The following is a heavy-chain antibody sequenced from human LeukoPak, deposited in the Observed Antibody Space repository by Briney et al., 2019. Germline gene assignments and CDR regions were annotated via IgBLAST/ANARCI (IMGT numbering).Heavy chain of an antibody. V-gene: IGHV4-34*01. J-gene: IGHJ4*02. Sequence: PSETLSLTCAVYGGSFTAYYWSWIRQPPGKGLEWIGEINHSGSTNYNPSLKSRVTISLDTSKNQFSLKLTSVTAADTAVYYCVRAVEGHDYWGQGTLATVSS. CDR2: INHSGST. CDR1: GGSFTAYY. CDR3: VRAVEGHDY. D-gene: IGHD3-3*01.